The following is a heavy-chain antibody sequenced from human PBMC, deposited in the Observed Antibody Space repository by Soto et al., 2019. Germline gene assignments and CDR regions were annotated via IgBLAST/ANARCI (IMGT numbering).Heavy chain of an antibody. Sequence: GGSLRLSCGASGFSFENYAMHWVRQAPGKGLEWVSGISWYGGNIGYADSVRGRFTISRDIAKNSLYLQMNSLRPEDTGFYYRATDTPHSNYEPYFDYCGQATLLTVS. V-gene: IGHV3-9*01. J-gene: IGHJ4*01. CDR1: GFSFENYA. CDR3: ATDTPHSNYEPYFDY. D-gene: IGHD4-4*01. CDR2: ISWYGGNI.